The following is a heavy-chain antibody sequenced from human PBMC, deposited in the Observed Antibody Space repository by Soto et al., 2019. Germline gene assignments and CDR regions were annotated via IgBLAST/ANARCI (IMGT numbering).Heavy chain of an antibody. CDR2: ISSSSSTI. D-gene: IGHD3-22*01. CDR1: GFTFSSYS. V-gene: IGHV3-48*02. J-gene: IGHJ6*02. Sequence: VGSLRLSCAASGFTFSSYSMNWVRQAPGKGLEWVSYISSSSSTIYYADSVKGRFTISRDNAKNSLYLQMNSLRDEDTAVYYCAREYASSGPPGYYYGMDVWGQGTTVTVSS. CDR3: AREYASSGPPGYYYGMDV.